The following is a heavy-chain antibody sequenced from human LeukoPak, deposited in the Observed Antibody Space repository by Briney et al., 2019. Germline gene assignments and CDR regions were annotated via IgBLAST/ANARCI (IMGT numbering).Heavy chain of an antibody. CDR1: GFTFSSYG. J-gene: IGHJ4*02. Sequence: PGGSLRLSCAASGFTFSSYGMHWVRQAPGKGLEWVAVIWYDGSNKYYADSVKGRFTISRDNSKNTLYLQMNSLRAEDTAVYYCAKDPGSSYGYRLSLCDYWGQGTLVTVSS. CDR2: IWYDGSNK. V-gene: IGHV3-33*06. CDR3: AKDPGSSYGYRLSLCDY. D-gene: IGHD5-18*01.